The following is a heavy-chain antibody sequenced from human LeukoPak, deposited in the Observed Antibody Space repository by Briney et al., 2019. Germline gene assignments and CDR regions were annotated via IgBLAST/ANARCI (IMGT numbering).Heavy chain of an antibody. CDR3: TRSLGVVIHGGMDV. CDR1: GGSISSYH. J-gene: IGHJ6*02. Sequence: SETLSLTCTVSGGSISSYHWSWIRQPPGKGVEWNGHIYYTGSTNYNPSLESRVTISLDTSKNQFSLKLSSVTAADTAVYYCTRSLGVVIHGGMDVWGRGTTVTVSS. V-gene: IGHV4-59*01. D-gene: IGHD3-3*01. CDR2: IYYTGST.